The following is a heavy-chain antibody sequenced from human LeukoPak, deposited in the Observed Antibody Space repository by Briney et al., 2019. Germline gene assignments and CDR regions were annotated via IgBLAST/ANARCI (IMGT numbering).Heavy chain of an antibody. CDR3: AKARDRFGVDTIDS. CDR2: ISGSGGST. J-gene: IGHJ4*02. D-gene: IGHD3-3*01. CDR1: GFTFSSYA. Sequence: GGSLRLSCAASGFTFSSYAMSWVRQAPGKGLEWVSAISGSGGSTYYADSVKGRFTISRDNSKNTLYLQMNSLRAEDTAVFYCAKARDRFGVDTIDSWGQGTLVTVSS. V-gene: IGHV3-23*01.